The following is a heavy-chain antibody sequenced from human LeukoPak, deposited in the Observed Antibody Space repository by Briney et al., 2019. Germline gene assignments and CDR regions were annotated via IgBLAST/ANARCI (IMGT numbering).Heavy chain of an antibody. Sequence: GGSLRLSCVASGFTVSDHYIDWVRQAPGRGLEWVGRNRDKSKSYTTDYAASVRGRFTISRDDSKNSLYLQMYSLKTEDTAVYFCTRPSYYDSRGYSTNGFDIWGQGTMVTVSS. CDR2: NRDKSKSYTT. D-gene: IGHD3-22*01. CDR3: TRPSYYDSRGYSTNGFDI. V-gene: IGHV3-72*01. CDR1: GFTVSDHY. J-gene: IGHJ3*02.